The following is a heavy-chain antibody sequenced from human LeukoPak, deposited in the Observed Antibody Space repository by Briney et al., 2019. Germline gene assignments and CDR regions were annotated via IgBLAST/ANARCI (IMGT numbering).Heavy chain of an antibody. CDR1: GYTFADYY. CDR2: VNPVSGGT. J-gene: IGHJ6*02. D-gene: IGHD1-26*01. Sequence: ASVKVSCKASGYTFADYYMHWVRQAPAQGLEWMGWVNPVSGGTYYAQRFLGRVTMTRDSSISTVYMELSRLQSDDTAVYHCASLGATTLSYFGMDVWGQGTTVTVSS. V-gene: IGHV1-2*02. CDR3: ASLGATTLSYFGMDV.